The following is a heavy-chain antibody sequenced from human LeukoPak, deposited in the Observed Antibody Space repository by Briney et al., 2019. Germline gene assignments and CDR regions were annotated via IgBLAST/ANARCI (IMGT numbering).Heavy chain of an antibody. CDR3: ARDATDYYYYMDV. D-gene: IGHD4-17*01. CDR1: GGSINSGSYF. V-gene: IGHV4-61*02. Sequence: PSETLSLTCTVSGGSINSGSYFWSWIRQPAGKGLEWIGRIYTSGGTNYNPSLKSRVTISVDTSKNQFSLKLSSVTAADTAVYYCARDATDYYYYMDVWGKGTTVTISS. CDR2: IYTSGGT. J-gene: IGHJ6*03.